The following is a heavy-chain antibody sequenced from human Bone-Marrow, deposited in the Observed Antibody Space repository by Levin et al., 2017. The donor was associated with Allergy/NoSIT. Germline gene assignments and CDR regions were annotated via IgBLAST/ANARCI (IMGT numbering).Heavy chain of an antibody. V-gene: IGHV4-39*01. CDR1: GLSITRSYYY. J-gene: IGHJ4*02. CDR3: ARHAIFGVNTEFDY. Sequence: SQTLSLTCNVSGLSITRSYYYWAWIRQSPGKGLEWIGSMFYTGTTYFNPSLKSRLTISVDTSENQFSLQMSSLTAADTAVYYCARHAIFGVNTEFDYWGKGTLVTVSS. D-gene: IGHD3-3*01. CDR2: MFYTGTT.